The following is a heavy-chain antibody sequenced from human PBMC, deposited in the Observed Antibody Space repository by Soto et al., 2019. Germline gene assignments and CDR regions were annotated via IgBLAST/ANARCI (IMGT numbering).Heavy chain of an antibody. CDR1: GYTFTGYY. Sequence: AASVKVSCKASGYTFTGYYMHWVRQAPGQGLEWMGWINPNSGGTNYAQKFQGWVTMTRDTSISTAYMELSRLRSDDTAVYYCARGGDIVVVPATNWFDPWGQGTLVTVSS. D-gene: IGHD2-2*01. CDR2: INPNSGGT. J-gene: IGHJ5*02. CDR3: ARGGDIVVVPATNWFDP. V-gene: IGHV1-2*04.